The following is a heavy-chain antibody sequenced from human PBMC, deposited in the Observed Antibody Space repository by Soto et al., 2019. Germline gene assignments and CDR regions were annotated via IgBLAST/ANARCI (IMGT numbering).Heavy chain of an antibody. J-gene: IGHJ5*02. D-gene: IGHD3-10*01. CDR1: GCSIISTISY. CDR3: ASLHYGSDSYYIAVYWFDP. V-gene: IGHV4-39*01. CDR2: INYSGST. Sequence: SETLSLTCTVSGCSIISTISYWCWIRQPPGKGLEWIGSINYSGSTYYNPSLKSRVTISVDTSKNQFSLKLSSVTAADTAVYYCASLHYGSDSYYIAVYWFDPWGQGTLVTVSS.